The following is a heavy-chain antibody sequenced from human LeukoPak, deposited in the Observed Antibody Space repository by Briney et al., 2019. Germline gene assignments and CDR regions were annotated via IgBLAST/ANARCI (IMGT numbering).Heavy chain of an antibody. CDR1: GVPFSNYY. CDR3: TRAVAGHPD. D-gene: IGHD6-19*01. CDR2: INHSGYA. J-gene: IGHJ4*02. Sequence: SETLSLTCAVSGVPFSNYYWSWVRQSPRQGLEWIGEINHSGYANYNPSLKSRVTMSIDTSKNQFSLILTSVTAADAGVYYCTRAVAGHPDWGQGTLVTVSS. V-gene: IGHV4-34*01.